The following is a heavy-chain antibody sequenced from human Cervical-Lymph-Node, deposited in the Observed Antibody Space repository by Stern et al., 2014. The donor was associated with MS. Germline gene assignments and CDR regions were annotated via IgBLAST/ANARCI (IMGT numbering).Heavy chain of an antibody. J-gene: IGHJ3*02. CDR2: IYHSGST. Sequence: QLQLQESGSGLVKPSQTLSLTCAVSGGSISSGGYSWSWIRQPPGKGLEWIGDIYHSGSTYSNPSLKSRITISLDRSKNQFSLKLSSVTAADTAVYYCARSSTVTPNAFDIWGQGTMVTVSS. V-gene: IGHV4-30-2*01. CDR3: ARSSTVTPNAFDI. CDR1: GGSISSGGYS. D-gene: IGHD4-17*01.